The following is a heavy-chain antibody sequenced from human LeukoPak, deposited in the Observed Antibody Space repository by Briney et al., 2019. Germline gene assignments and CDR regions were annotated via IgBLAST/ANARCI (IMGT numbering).Heavy chain of an antibody. D-gene: IGHD3-22*01. Sequence: PGGSLRLSCAASGFTFSSYGMSWARQAPGKGLEWVSAISGSGGSTYYADSVKGRFTISRGNSKNTLYLQMNSLRAEDTAVYYCAKDWSNFDTMRYYYYYMDVWGKGTTVTISS. CDR3: AKDWSNFDTMRYYYYYMDV. CDR2: ISGSGGST. CDR1: GFTFSSYG. V-gene: IGHV3-23*01. J-gene: IGHJ6*03.